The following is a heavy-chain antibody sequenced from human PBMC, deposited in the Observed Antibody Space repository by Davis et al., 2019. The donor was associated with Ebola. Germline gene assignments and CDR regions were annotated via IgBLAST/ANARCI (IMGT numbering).Heavy chain of an antibody. CDR1: GFTFSGSA. J-gene: IGHJ4*02. D-gene: IGHD2-15*01. V-gene: IGHV3-73*01. Sequence: GESLKISCAASGFTFSGSAMHWVRQASGKGLAWVGRIRSKANSYATAYAASVKGRFTISRDDSKNTAYLQMNSLKTEDTAVYYCTRRDCSGGSCYIHWGQGTLVTVSS. CDR2: IRSKANSYAT. CDR3: TRRDCSGGSCYIH.